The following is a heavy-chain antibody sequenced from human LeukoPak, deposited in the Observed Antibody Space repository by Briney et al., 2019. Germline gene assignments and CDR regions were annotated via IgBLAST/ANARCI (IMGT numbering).Heavy chain of an antibody. CDR1: GFTFSSYA. V-gene: IGHV3-30-3*01. Sequence: GGSLRLPCAASGFTFSSYAMHWVRQAPGKGLEWVAVISYDGSNKYYADSVKGRFTISRDNAKNSLYLQMNSLRAEDTAVYYCARDSNGGSSGYWGQGTLVTVSS. J-gene: IGHJ4*02. CDR3: ARDSNGGSSGY. CDR2: ISYDGSNK. D-gene: IGHD2-15*01.